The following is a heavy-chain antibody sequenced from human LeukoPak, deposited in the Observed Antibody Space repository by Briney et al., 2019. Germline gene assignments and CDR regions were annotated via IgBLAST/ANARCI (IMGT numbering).Heavy chain of an antibody. Sequence: PGGSLRLSCAASGFTFSSYAMSWVRQAPGKGLEWVSAISGSGGSTYYADSAKGRFTISRDNSKNTLYLQMNSLRAEDTAVYYCARDQDDSSGYYWEVAFDIWGQGTMVTVSS. CDR2: ISGSGGST. CDR3: ARDQDDSSGYYWEVAFDI. CDR1: GFTFSSYA. V-gene: IGHV3-23*01. D-gene: IGHD3-22*01. J-gene: IGHJ3*02.